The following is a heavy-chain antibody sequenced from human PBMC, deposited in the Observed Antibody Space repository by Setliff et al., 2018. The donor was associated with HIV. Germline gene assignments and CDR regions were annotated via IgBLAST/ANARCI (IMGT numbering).Heavy chain of an antibody. CDR1: GFTFSNYW. V-gene: IGHV3-7*01. Sequence: GSLRLSCVASGFTFSNYWMSWVRQAPGKGLEWVANIKQEGREKYYVDSVKGRFTISRDNAKNSLYLQMNSLRAEDTAVYYCARDNSRWRDYYYYGMDVWGQGTTVTVSS. J-gene: IGHJ6*02. CDR3: ARDNSRWRDYYYYGMDV. D-gene: IGHD6-13*01. CDR2: IKQEGREK.